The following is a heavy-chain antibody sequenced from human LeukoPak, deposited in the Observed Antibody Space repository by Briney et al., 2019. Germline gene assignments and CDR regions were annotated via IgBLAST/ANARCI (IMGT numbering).Heavy chain of an antibody. J-gene: IGHJ4*02. V-gene: IGHV3-23*01. CDR3: ARGVSTYYDFWSGYFDY. CDR2: ISSSGVTT. CDR1: GFTFSNYA. Sequence: PGGSLRLSCAASGFTFSNYAMSWVRQAPGKGLEWVSGISSSGVTTYYADSVKGRFTISRDNSKNTLYLQMNSLRAEDTAVYYCARGVSTYYDFWSGYFDYWGQGTLVTVSS. D-gene: IGHD3-3*01.